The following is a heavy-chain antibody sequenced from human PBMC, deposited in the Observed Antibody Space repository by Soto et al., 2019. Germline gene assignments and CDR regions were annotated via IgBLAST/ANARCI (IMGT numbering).Heavy chain of an antibody. V-gene: IGHV1-18*01. J-gene: IGHJ4*02. D-gene: IGHD2-15*01. CDR1: GYTFTSYG. Sequence: QVQLVQSGAEVKKPGASVKVSCKASGYTFTSYGISWVRQAPGQGLEWMGWISAYNGNTNYAQKLKGRDTITIVTSTSTACMELRSLRFDGTAVYYCARDLGRRYHSAAPRRSFYGGNSFDYWGQGTLVTVSS. CDR3: ARDLGRRYHSAAPRRSFYGGNSFDY. CDR2: ISAYNGNT.